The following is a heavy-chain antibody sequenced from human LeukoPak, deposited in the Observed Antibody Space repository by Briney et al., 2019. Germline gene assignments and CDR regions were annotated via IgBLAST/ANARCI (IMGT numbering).Heavy chain of an antibody. CDR1: GYTFTGYY. CDR2: INPNSGGT. CDR3: ARVLDPYDFWSGFNWFDP. D-gene: IGHD3-3*01. Sequence: ASVKVSCKASGYTFTGYYMHWVRQAPGQGLEWMGWINPNSGGTNYAQKFQGRVTMTRDTSISTAYMELSRLRSDDTAVYYCARVLDPYDFWSGFNWFDPWGQGTLVTVS. J-gene: IGHJ5*02. V-gene: IGHV1-2*02.